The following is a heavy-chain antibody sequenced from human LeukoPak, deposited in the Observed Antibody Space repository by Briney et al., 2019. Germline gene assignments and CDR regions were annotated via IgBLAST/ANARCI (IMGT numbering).Heavy chain of an antibody. CDR3: ARWIGDPPVLLWFGELVGYFDY. D-gene: IGHD3-10*01. V-gene: IGHV1-18*01. J-gene: IGHJ4*02. Sequence: AASVKVSCKASGYTFTSYGISWVRQAPGQGLEWMGWISAYNGNTNYAQKLQGRVTMTTDTSTSTAYMELRSLRSDDTAVYYCARWIGDPPVLLWFGELVGYFDYWGQGTLVTVSS. CDR1: GYTFTSYG. CDR2: ISAYNGNT.